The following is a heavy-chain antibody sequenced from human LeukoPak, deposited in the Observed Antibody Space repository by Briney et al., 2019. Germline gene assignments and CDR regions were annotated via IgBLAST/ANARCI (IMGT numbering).Heavy chain of an antibody. CDR1: GYTFTRND. CDR3: ARSWIQLWAYFDY. CDR2: LNPNSGNT. J-gene: IGHJ4*02. D-gene: IGHD5-18*01. Sequence: ASVKVSCKASGYTFTRNDINWVRQATGQGLEWMGWLNPNSGNTGYAQKFQGRVTITRNTSINTAYMELSSLRSEDTAVYYCARSWIQLWAYFDYWGQGTLVTVSS. V-gene: IGHV1-8*03.